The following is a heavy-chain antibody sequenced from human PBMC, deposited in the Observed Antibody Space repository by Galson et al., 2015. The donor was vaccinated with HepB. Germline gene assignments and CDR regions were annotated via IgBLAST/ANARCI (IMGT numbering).Heavy chain of an antibody. CDR2: INPDSGGT. D-gene: IGHD6-6*01. CDR3: ARVTGYYSSSSFAFDI. CDR1: GYTFSGHY. J-gene: IGHJ3*02. Sequence: SVKVSCKASGYTFSGHYVHWVRQAPGQGLEWMGWINPDSGGTNYAQEVQGRVTMTRDTSITTAYMELSSLRSDDTAVYYCARVTGYYSSSSFAFDIWGQGTMVTVSS. V-gene: IGHV1-2*02.